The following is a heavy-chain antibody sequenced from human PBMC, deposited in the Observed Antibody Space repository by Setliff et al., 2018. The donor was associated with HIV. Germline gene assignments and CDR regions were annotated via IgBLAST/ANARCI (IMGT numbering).Heavy chain of an antibody. J-gene: IGHJ4*02. CDR2: MYYIGTT. CDR1: GGSIVSSSYY. CDR3: ARQCLTMNRGVPAPILSYCDY. Sequence: PSETLSLTCTVSGGSIVSSSYYWGWIRQPPGTGLEWIGTMYYIGTTYNNPSLKSRVTFAADTSKTQFSLNLNSVTATDTAVYYCARQCLTMNRGVPAPILSYCDYWGPGILVTVSS. V-gene: IGHV4-39*01. D-gene: IGHD3-10*01.